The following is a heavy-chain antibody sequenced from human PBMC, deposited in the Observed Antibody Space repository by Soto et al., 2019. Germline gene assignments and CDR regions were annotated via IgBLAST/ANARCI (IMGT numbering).Heavy chain of an antibody. D-gene: IGHD1-26*01. V-gene: IGHV3-48*02. CDR3: ARAFGGTHYTAFDI. CDR2: ITRTSSTT. J-gene: IGHJ3*02. Sequence: PGGFLRLSCATSGFTFTEYGMNWVRQAPGKGLEWVSKITRTSSTTHYADSMKGRFTISRDNAKNSLYLQMNSLRDEDTAMYYCARAFGGTHYTAFDIWGQGTMVTVSS. CDR1: GFTFTEYG.